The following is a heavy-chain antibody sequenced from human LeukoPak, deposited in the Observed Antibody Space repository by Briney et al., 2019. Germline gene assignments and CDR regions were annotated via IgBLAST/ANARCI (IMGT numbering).Heavy chain of an antibody. V-gene: IGHV4-39*07. CDR2: IYYSGST. D-gene: IGHD2-2*01. J-gene: IGHJ6*03. CDR1: GGSISSSSYY. CDR3: ARSTRYYYYYMDV. Sequence: PSETLSLTCTVSGGSISSSSYYWGWIRQPPGKGLEWIGSIYYSGSTYYNPSLKSRVTISVDTSKNQFSLKLSSVTAADTAVYYCARSTRYYYYYMDVWGKGTTVTVSS.